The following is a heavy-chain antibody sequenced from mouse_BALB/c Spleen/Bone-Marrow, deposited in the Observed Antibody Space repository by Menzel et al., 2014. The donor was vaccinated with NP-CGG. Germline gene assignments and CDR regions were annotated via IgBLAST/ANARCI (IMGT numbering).Heavy chain of an antibody. V-gene: IGHV1-9*01. CDR1: GYTFSGDW. CDR2: ILPGSGST. Sequence: VQLQQSGADLMKPGASIKISCKATGYTFSGDWIEWVKQRPGHGLEWIGEILPGSGSTNYNEKFKGRATFTADTSSNTAYMQLSSLTSEDSAVYYCARTMIRGYFDVWGAGTTVTVSS. D-gene: IGHD2-4*01. J-gene: IGHJ1*01. CDR3: ARTMIRGYFDV.